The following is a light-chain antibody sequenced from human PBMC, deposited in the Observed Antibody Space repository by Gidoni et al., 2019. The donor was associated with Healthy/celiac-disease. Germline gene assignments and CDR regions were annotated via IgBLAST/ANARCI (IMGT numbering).Light chain of an antibody. Sequence: VFSQSPATLSLSPGERATLSCRASQSVSYYLAWYQQKPGQAPRLLIYDTSNRATGIPARFSGSGSGTDFTLTISSLEPEDFAIYYCQQRSNWPGTFGQGTKLEI. CDR3: QQRSNWPGT. V-gene: IGKV3-11*01. CDR1: QSVSYY. CDR2: DTS. J-gene: IGKJ2*02.